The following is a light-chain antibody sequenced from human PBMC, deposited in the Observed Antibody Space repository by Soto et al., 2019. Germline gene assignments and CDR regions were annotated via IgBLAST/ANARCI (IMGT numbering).Light chain of an antibody. J-gene: IGLJ2*01. CDR2: YDD. Sequence: QSVLTQPPSVSEAPRQRVTISWSGSSSNIGNNAVHWYQQLPGKAPKLLIYYDDLLPSGVSDRFSGSKSGTSASLAISGLQSEDEAEYYCAAWDDSLNGVVFGGGTKLTVL. V-gene: IGLV1-36*01. CDR3: AAWDDSLNGVV. CDR1: SSNIGNNA.